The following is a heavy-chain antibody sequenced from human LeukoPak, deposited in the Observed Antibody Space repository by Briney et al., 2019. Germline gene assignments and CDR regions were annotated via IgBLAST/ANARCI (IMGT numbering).Heavy chain of an antibody. CDR2: ISSSGSTI. D-gene: IGHD1-1*01. CDR3: ARDPRTVRI. CDR1: GFTFSSYS. J-gene: IGHJ4*02. V-gene: IGHV3-48*04. Sequence: PGGSLRLSCAASGFTFSSYSMNWVRQAPGQGLEWVSYISSSGSTIYYADSVRGRFTISRDNAKNSLYLQMNSLRVEDTAVYYCARDPRTVRIWGQGTLVTVSS.